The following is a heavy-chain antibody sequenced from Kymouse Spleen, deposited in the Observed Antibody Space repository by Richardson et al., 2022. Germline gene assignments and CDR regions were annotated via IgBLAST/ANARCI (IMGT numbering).Heavy chain of an antibody. J-gene: IGHJ6*02. V-gene: IGHV3-13*01. Sequence: EVQLVESGGGLVQPGGSLRLSCAASGFTFSSYDMHWVRQATGKGLEWVSAIGTAGDTYYPGSVKGRFTISRENAKNSLYLQMNSLRAGDTAVYYCARGDYGDYPYYYYYGMDVWGQGTTVTVSS. D-gene: IGHD4-17*01. CDR3: ARGDYGDYPYYYYYGMDV. CDR1: GFTFSSYD. CDR2: IGTAGDT.